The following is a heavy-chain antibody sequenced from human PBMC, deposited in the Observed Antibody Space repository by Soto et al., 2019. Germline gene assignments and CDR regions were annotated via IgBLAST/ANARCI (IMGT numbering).Heavy chain of an antibody. D-gene: IGHD1-20*01. J-gene: IGHJ4*02. V-gene: IGHV3-7*03. CDR3: VTPRFDY. CDR2: IKQDGSEK. Sequence: EVQLVESGGGLVQPGGSLRLSCAASGFTFSSYWMSWVRQAPGKGLEWVANIKQDGSEKYHVDSVKGRFIVSRDNAKNSLYLQMNSLRVEDTAMYYCVTPRFDYWGQGTLVTVSS. CDR1: GFTFSSYW.